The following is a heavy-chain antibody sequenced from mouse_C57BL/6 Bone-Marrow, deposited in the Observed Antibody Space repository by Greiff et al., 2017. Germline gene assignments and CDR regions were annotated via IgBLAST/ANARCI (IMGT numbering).Heavy chain of an antibody. CDR1: GYTFTSYG. Sequence: VKLMESGAELARPGASVKLSCKASGYTFTSYGISWVKQRTGQGLEWIGEIYPRSGNTYYNEKFKGKATPTADKSSSTAYMELRSLTSEDSTVYFCARSGYAMDYWGQGTSVTVSS. CDR2: IYPRSGNT. D-gene: IGHD3-1*01. CDR3: ARSGYAMDY. V-gene: IGHV1-81*01. J-gene: IGHJ4*01.